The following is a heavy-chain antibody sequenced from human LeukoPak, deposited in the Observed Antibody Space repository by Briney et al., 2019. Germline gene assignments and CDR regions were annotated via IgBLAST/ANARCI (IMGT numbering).Heavy chain of an antibody. CDR1: GYTFTGYY. CDR2: ISAYNGNT. Sequence: ASLKVSCKASGYTFTGYYMRWVRQAPGQGLEWMGWISAYNGNTNYAQKLQGRVTMTTDTCTRTAYMELMSLRADDTAVYYCASGTPRGSYGNDYWGQGTLVTVSS. J-gene: IGHJ4*02. CDR3: ASGTPRGSYGNDY. V-gene: IGHV1-18*04. D-gene: IGHD3-16*01.